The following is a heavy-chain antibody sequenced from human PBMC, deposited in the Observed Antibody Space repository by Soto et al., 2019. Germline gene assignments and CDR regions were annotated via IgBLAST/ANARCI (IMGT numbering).Heavy chain of an antibody. D-gene: IGHD3-22*01. Sequence: GGALGLRCAASGFTFSSYAMHGVRKAPGKGLEWVAVISYDGSNKYYADSVKGRFTISRDNSKNTLYLQMNGLRAEDTAVYYCARDGEPSENYYASSGYYDYWGQGTLVTVSS. CDR2: ISYDGSNK. CDR1: GFTFSSYA. CDR3: ARDGEPSENYYASSGYYDY. J-gene: IGHJ4*02. V-gene: IGHV3-30-3*01.